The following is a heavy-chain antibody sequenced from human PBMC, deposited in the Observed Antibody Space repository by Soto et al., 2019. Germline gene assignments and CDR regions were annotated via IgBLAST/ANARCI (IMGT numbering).Heavy chain of an antibody. Sequence: EVQLVESGGGLVKPGGSLRLSCAASGFTFSSYSMNWVRQAPGKGLEWVSSISSSSSYIYYADSVKGRFTISRDNAKNSLYLQMTSLRAEDTAVYYCASAQTGYSYGYGLGYWGQGTLVTVSS. D-gene: IGHD5-18*01. CDR2: ISSSSSYI. CDR1: GFTFSSYS. V-gene: IGHV3-21*01. CDR3: ASAQTGYSYGYGLGY. J-gene: IGHJ4*02.